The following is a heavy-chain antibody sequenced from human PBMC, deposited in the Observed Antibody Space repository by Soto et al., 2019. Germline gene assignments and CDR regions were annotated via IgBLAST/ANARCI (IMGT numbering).Heavy chain of an antibody. J-gene: IGHJ6*02. Sequence: QVQMRQSGPGLVKPSQTLSLKCSVSGGSIGSRDYYWSWIRQHPEKGLEWIGSIYYNGNTDYNPSLRGRPTISLDASMNEFSRKLTSVTAADTAVYYCARDKGGAALKGSGMDVWGQGTTVTVS. CDR1: GGSIGSRDYY. V-gene: IGHV4-31*02. CDR2: IYYNGNT. D-gene: IGHD2-8*01. CDR3: ARDKGGAALKGSGMDV.